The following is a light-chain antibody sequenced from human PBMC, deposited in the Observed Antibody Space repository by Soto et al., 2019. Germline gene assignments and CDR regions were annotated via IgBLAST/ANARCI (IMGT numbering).Light chain of an antibody. CDR2: GAS. Sequence: ESVLTQSPGTLSLSPGERATLSCRASQSVSSSYLAWYQQKPGQPPRLLIYGASSRATGIPDRFGGSGSGTEFTLTISRLEPEDFAVYYCQQYGNSPWTFGQGTKVDIK. CDR1: QSVSSSY. V-gene: IGKV3-20*01. CDR3: QQYGNSPWT. J-gene: IGKJ1*01.